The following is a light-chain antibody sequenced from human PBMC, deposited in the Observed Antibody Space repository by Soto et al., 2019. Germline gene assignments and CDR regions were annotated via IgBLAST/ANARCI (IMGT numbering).Light chain of an antibody. CDR1: QSVLYSSNNKNY. J-gene: IGKJ4*01. Sequence: DIVMTQSPDSLAVSLGERATINYKSSQSVLYSSNNKNYLAWYKQKPGQPPKLLIYWASTRESGVPDRFSGSGSGTDFTLTISSLQAEDVAVYYCQQYYSTPLTFGGGTKVEVK. CDR3: QQYYSTPLT. V-gene: IGKV4-1*01. CDR2: WAS.